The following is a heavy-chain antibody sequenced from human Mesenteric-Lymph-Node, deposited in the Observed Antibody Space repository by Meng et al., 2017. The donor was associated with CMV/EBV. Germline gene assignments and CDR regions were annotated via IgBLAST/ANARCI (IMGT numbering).Heavy chain of an antibody. V-gene: IGHV4-61*01. CDR3: ARGRYDFWSGYLRSYYGMDV. J-gene: IGHJ6*02. D-gene: IGHD3-3*01. CDR2: IYYSGST. Sequence: SETLSFTCSVSGGSVSSGSYYWSWIRQPPGKGLEWIGYIYYSGSTNYNPSLKSRVTISVDTSKNQFSLKLSSVTAADTAVYYCARGRYDFWSGYLRSYYGMDVWGQGTTVTVSS. CDR1: GGSVSSGSYY.